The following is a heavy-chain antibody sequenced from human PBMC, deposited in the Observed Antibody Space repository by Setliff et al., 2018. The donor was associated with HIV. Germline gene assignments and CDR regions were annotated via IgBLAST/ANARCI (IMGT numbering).Heavy chain of an antibody. CDR2: IIPIFGTA. V-gene: IGHV1-69*06. D-gene: IGHD3-10*01. J-gene: IGHJ5*01. CDR1: GGTFSSYA. Sequence: SVKVSCKASGGTFSSYAISWVRQAPGQGLEWMGRIIPIFGTANYAQKFQGRVTITADKSTSTAYMELSSLRSEDTAVYYCARRGVPQQIDLDSWGHGTLVTVSS. CDR3: ARRGVPQQIDLDS.